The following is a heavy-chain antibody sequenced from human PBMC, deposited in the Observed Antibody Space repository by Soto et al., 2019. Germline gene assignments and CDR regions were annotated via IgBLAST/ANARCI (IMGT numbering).Heavy chain of an antibody. Sequence: GGSLRLSCAASGFNFRNFPMTWVRQVPGQGLEYVSSITSSGEQTFYADSVKGRFSISRDNSKGILHLQMNSLRAEDTAIYHCERVHKGAAVAGTPNYWGRGTLVTVSS. CDR2: ITSSGEQT. CDR1: GFNFRNFP. CDR3: ERVHKGAAVAGTPNY. V-gene: IGHV3-23*01. D-gene: IGHD6-19*01. J-gene: IGHJ4*02.